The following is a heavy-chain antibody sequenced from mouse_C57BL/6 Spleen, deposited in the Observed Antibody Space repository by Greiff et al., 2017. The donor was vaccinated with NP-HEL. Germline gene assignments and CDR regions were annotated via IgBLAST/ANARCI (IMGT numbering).Heavy chain of an antibody. Sequence: QVQLQQPGTELVKPGASEKLSCKASGYTFTSYWMHWVKQRPGQGLEWIGNINPSNGGTNYNEKFKSKATLTVDKSSSTAYMQLSSLTSEDSAVYYCARSGLGRRYFDVWGTGTTVTVSS. J-gene: IGHJ1*03. CDR1: GYTFTSYW. D-gene: IGHD4-1*01. CDR2: INPSNGGT. V-gene: IGHV1-53*01. CDR3: ARSGLGRRYFDV.